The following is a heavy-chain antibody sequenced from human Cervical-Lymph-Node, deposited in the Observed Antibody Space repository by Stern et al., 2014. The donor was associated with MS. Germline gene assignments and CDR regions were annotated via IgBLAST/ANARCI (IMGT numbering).Heavy chain of an antibody. CDR2: ISGSGGAT. D-gene: IGHD5-18*01. CDR3: AKDRGYSYGYYYYGMDG. CDR1: GFNFSNYA. J-gene: IGHJ6*02. V-gene: IGHV3-23*04. Sequence: VQLVESGGDLVLPGGSLRLSCAASGFNFSNYAMAWVRQAPGKGLEWISGISGSGGATYSADSVKGRFTLARDNSKNTLFLEMNSLRGEDTAVYYCAKDRGYSYGYYYYGMDGWGQGTTVTVSS.